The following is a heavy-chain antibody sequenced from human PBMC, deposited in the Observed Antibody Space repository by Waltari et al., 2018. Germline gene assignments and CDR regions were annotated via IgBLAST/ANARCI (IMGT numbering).Heavy chain of an antibody. D-gene: IGHD3-10*01. CDR3: ARGGFPVGFDI. CDR2: MDSDGTTI. J-gene: IGHJ3*02. Sequence: EVQLAESGGGLVQPGGSLRLSCVASGFTLSRYWMLWVRQAPGKGLVWVSRMDSDGTTIDYADSVKGRFTISKDNAKNTLSLQMNSLRAEDTAVYYCARGGFPVGFDIWGQGTMVIVSS. V-gene: IGHV3-74*01. CDR1: GFTLSRYW.